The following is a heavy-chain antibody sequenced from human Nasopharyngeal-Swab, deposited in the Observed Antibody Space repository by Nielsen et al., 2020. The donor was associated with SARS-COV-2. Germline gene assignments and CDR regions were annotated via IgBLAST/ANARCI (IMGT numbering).Heavy chain of an antibody. D-gene: IGHD6-13*01. V-gene: IGHV5-51*01. CDR2: IYPGDPDT. CDR3: AILRSGIADPYCFDS. Sequence: VRQMPGKGLEWMGIIYPGDPDTRYSPSFQGQVTISADKSISTAYLQWSSLRAPDTAMYYCAILRSGIADPYCFDSWGQGTLVTVSS. J-gene: IGHJ4*02.